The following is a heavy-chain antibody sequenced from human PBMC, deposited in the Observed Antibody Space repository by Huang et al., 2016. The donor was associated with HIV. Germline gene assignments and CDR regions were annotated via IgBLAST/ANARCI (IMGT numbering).Heavy chain of an antibody. Sequence: QLQLQESGPGLVKPSETLSLTCTVSGGSISSSDYYWGWSRQPPGKGLEWIGSIYYSGYTYYNPSLKGRVTISVDTSKNQFSLKLSSVTAADTAVYYCARHLADDFWSGYSPSYYFDYWGQGTLVTVSS. CDR2: IYYSGYT. CDR3: ARHLADDFWSGYSPSYYFDY. J-gene: IGHJ4*02. D-gene: IGHD3-3*01. V-gene: IGHV4-39*01. CDR1: GGSISSSDYY.